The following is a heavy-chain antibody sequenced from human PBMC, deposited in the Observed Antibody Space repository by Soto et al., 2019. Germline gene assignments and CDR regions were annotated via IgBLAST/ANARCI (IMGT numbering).Heavy chain of an antibody. CDR1: GGSFSGYY. J-gene: IGHJ4*02. Sequence: SETLSLTCAVYGGSFSGYYWTWIRQPPGTGLEWIGEINHSGSTNYNPSLKSRVTISVDTSKNQFSLKLSSVTAADTAVYYCARNRYLGYCANGVCYTDYRGQGTLVTGSS. CDR3: ARNRYLGYCANGVCYTDY. V-gene: IGHV4-34*01. CDR2: INHSGST. D-gene: IGHD2-8*01.